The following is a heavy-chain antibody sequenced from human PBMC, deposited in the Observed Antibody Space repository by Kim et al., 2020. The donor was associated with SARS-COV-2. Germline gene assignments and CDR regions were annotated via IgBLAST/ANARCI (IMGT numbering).Heavy chain of an antibody. Sequence: SETLSLTCTVSGGSISSSSYYWGWIRQPPGKGLEWIGSIYYSGSTYYNPSLKSRVTISVDTSKNQFSLKLSSVTAADTAVYYCARLMGAQYNWFDPWGQGTLVTVSS. CDR2: IYYSGST. D-gene: IGHD1-26*01. J-gene: IGHJ5*02. CDR3: ARLMGAQYNWFDP. CDR1: GGSISSSSYY. V-gene: IGHV4-39*01.